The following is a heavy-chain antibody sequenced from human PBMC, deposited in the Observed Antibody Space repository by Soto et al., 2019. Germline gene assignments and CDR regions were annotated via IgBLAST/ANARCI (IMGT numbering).Heavy chain of an antibody. V-gene: IGHV4-34*01. CDR3: ARVAGAGYSSGWYSPRRGYYYYYYGMDV. D-gene: IGHD6-19*01. J-gene: IGHJ6*02. CDR1: GGSFSGYY. CDR2: INPSGST. Sequence: PSETLSLTCAVYGGSFSGYYWSWIRQPPGNGLEWIGEINPSGSTNYNPSLKSRVTISVDTSKNQFSLKLSSVTAADTAVYYCARVAGAGYSSGWYSPRRGYYYYYYGMDVWGQGTTVTVSS.